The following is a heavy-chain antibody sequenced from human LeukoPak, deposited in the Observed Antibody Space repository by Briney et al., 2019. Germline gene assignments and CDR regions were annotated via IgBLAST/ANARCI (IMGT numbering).Heavy chain of an antibody. J-gene: IGHJ4*02. D-gene: IGHD3-10*01. CDR3: ARVNSMVRGGLGY. V-gene: IGHV1-46*01. CDR1: GYTFTSHY. Sequence: ASVKVSCKASGYTFTSHYMHWVRQAPGQGLEWMGIINPSGGSTSYAQKFQGRVTMTRDTSTSTVYMELSSLRSEDTAVYYRARVNSMVRGGLGYWGQGTLVTVSS. CDR2: INPSGGST.